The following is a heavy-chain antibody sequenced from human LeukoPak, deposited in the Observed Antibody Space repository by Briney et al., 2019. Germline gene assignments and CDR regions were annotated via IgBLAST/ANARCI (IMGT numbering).Heavy chain of an antibody. D-gene: IGHD3-10*01. J-gene: IGHJ3*02. CDR2: ATATGAGT. CDR1: GFTFSDYA. CDR3: AKSLWFGVPRGAFDI. V-gene: IGHV3-23*01. Sequence: GGSLRLSCAASGFTFSDYAMSWVRQVPGRGLEWVSSATATGAGTDDRDSVRGRFTISRDNSRNTLFLQMNSLRAEDTAVYYCAKSLWFGVPRGAFDIWGQGTMVTVSS.